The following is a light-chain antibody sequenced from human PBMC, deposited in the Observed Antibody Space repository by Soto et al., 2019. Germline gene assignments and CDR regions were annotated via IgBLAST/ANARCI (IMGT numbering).Light chain of an antibody. CDR1: NSDVGGYNY. CDR3: CSYAGNYTVV. V-gene: IGLV2-11*01. Sequence: QSALTQPRSVSGSPGQSVTISCTGTNSDVGGYNYVSWYQQHPGKAPKLMFYDVSKRPSGVPDRFSGSRSGNTASLTISGLQAEDEADYYCCSYAGNYTVVFGGGTKLTVL. J-gene: IGLJ2*01. CDR2: DVS.